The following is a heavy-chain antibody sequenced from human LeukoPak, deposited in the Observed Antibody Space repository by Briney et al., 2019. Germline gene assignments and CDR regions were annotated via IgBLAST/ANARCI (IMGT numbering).Heavy chain of an antibody. J-gene: IGHJ6*03. CDR1: GYTFTNYY. CDR2: ISPSGSST. V-gene: IGHV1-46*01. CDR3: ARAFPDYYDSSGYPHDYYYYYMDV. Sequence: GASVKVSCKASGYTFTNYYMHWVRQAPGQGLEWMGIISPSGSSTTYAQKFQGRVTMTRDMSTTTVYMELSSLRSDDTAVYYCARAFPDYYDSSGYPHDYYYYYMDVWGKGTTVTISS. D-gene: IGHD3-22*01.